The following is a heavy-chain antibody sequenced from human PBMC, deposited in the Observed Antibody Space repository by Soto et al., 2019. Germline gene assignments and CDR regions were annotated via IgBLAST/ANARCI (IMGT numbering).Heavy chain of an antibody. J-gene: IGHJ4*02. Sequence: GGSLKICCKACGDIVFDYWVGWVRQMPGKGLEWMGIVYPRDSDTRYSPSFQGQVTISADRSTGTAFLQWRSLKASDTALYYCARPPLPGYSIHFNSWGQGTLVTVSS. CDR1: GDIVFDYW. CDR2: VYPRDSDT. V-gene: IGHV5-51*01. CDR3: ARPPLPGYSIHFNS. D-gene: IGHD2-15*01.